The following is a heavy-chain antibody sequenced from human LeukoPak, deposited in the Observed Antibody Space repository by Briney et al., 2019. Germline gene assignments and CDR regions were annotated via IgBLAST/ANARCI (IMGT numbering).Heavy chain of an antibody. Sequence: PSETLSLTCTVSGGSISSGDYYWSWIRQPPGKGLEWIGYIYYSGSTNYNPSLKSRVTISVDTSKNQFSLKLSSVTAADTAVYYCARHPRLGDYGVFQHXXXGXLXXVSS. J-gene: IGHJ1*01. CDR1: GGSISSGDYY. CDR2: IYYSGST. V-gene: IGHV4-61*08. D-gene: IGHD3-16*01. CDR3: ARHPRLGDYGVFQH.